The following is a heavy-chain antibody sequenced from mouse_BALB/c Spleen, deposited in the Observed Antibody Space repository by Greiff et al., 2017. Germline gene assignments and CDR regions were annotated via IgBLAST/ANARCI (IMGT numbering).Heavy chain of an antibody. CDR2: IYPGDGDT. V-gene: IGHV1-87*01. J-gene: IGHJ2*01. Sequence: VQLQQSGAELARPGASVKLSCKASGYTFTSYWMQWVKQRPGQGLEWIGAIYPGDGDTRYTQKFKGKATLTADKSSSTAYMQLSSLASEDSAVYYCARSQYGNLDYWGQGTTLTVSS. CDR1: GYTFTSYW. CDR3: ARSQYGNLDY. D-gene: IGHD2-10*02.